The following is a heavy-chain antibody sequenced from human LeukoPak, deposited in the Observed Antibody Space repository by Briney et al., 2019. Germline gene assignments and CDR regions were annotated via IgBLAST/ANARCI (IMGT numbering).Heavy chain of an antibody. CDR2: ISAYNGNT. CDR1: GYTFTSYG. J-gene: IGHJ5*02. Sequence: ASVKVSCKASGYTFTSYGISWVRQAPGQGLEWMGWISAYNGNTNYAQKLQGRVTMTTDTSTSTAYMELRSLRSDDTAVYYCARAGYCSGGSCQRGDWFDPWGQGTLVTVSS. V-gene: IGHV1-18*01. D-gene: IGHD2-15*01. CDR3: ARAGYCSGGSCQRGDWFDP.